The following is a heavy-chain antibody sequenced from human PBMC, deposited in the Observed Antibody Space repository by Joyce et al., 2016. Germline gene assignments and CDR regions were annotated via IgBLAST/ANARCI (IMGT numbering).Heavy chain of an antibody. CDR1: GGSISSTDYY. CDR3: ARVGGVSTDLYFDF. Sequence: QVQLQESGPGLVQPSQTLSLTCTVSGGSISSTDYYWTWIRQHPVTGLEWIGYNYSSGSTYYNPSLKNRIVISIDTAKNQFSLELVSVTAADRAVYYCARVGGVSTDLYFDFWGQGALVTVSS. CDR2: NYSSGST. D-gene: IGHD3-16*01. J-gene: IGHJ4*02. V-gene: IGHV4-30-4*08.